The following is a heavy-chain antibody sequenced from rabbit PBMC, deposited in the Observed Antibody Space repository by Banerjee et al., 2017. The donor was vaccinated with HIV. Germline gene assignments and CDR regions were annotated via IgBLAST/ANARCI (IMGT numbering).Heavy chain of an antibody. V-gene: IGHV1S40*01. J-gene: IGHJ4*01. CDR1: GFSLSNKYV. CDR3: ASTSGGGSYYQYFFVS. D-gene: IGHD8-1*01. CDR2: IDTGSSGTT. Sequence: QSLEESGGDLVKPGASLTLTCTASGFSLSNKYVMCWFRQAPGKGLELIACIDTGSSGTTYYASWAKGRFPSAKTASPTVTLQMTSLTDADTATYFRASTSGGGSYYQYFFVSWGPGTLVTVS.